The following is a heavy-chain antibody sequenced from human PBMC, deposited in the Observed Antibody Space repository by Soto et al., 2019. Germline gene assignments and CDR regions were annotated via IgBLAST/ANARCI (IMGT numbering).Heavy chain of an antibody. V-gene: IGHV4-34*01. Sequence: SETLSLTCAVSGGSFSGYYCSWIRQPPGKGLEWIGEINHSGSTNYNPSLKSRVTISVDTSKNQFSLKLSSVTAADTAVYYCARVPRSLEWLLYFDYWGQGTLVTVSS. CDR2: INHSGST. CDR1: GGSFSGYY. CDR3: ARVPRSLEWLLYFDY. J-gene: IGHJ4*02. D-gene: IGHD3-3*01.